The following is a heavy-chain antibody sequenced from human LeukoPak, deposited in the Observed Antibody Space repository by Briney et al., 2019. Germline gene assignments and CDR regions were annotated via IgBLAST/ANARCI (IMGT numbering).Heavy chain of an antibody. V-gene: IGHV1-69*01. CDR1: GPTFRSYA. J-gene: IGHJ4*02. D-gene: IGHD5-18*01. CDR3: ARATSANEYSYGFHFDY. Sequence: SVRVSCKASGPTFRSYAINWVRQAPGQGLEWMGAIIPSFGTVKYAQKFQGRVTMTADESTSTAYMDLNYLRSDDTAVYFCARATSANEYSYGFHFDYWGQGTLVTVSS. CDR2: IIPSFGTV.